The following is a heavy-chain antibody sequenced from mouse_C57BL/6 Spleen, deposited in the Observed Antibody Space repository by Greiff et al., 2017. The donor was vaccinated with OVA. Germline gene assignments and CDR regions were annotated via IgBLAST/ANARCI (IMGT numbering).Heavy chain of an antibody. J-gene: IGHJ2*01. CDR2: IRNKANGYTT. CDR1: GFTFTDYY. D-gene: IGHD2-5*01. CDR3: ARSLYSNYGYFDY. V-gene: IGHV7-3*01. Sequence: EVKLMESGGGLVQPGGSLSLSCAASGFTFTDYYMSWVRQPPGKALEWLGFIRNKANGYTTEYSASVKGRFTISRDNSQSILYLQMNALRAEDSATYYCARSLYSNYGYFDYWGQGTTLTVSS.